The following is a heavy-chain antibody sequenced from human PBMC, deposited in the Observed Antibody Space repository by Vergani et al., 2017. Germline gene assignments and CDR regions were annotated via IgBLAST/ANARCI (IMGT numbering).Heavy chain of an antibody. CDR1: GYSFTNYW. CDR2: IHPADSAT. J-gene: IGHJ4*02. CDR3: ARLYGRDSSGSKYFDY. V-gene: IGHV5-51*01. Sequence: EVQLVQSGAEVKKPGESLKISCQISGYSFTNYWIGWGRQMPGKGLEWMGIIHPADSATRYSPSFQGQVTISVDKSISTAYLQRSSLRASDSAMYYCARLYGRDSSGSKYFDYWGQGTLVTVSS. D-gene: IGHD3-22*01.